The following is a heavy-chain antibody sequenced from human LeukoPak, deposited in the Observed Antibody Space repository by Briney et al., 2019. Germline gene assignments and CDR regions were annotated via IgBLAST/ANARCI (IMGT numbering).Heavy chain of an antibody. CDR1: GFTFSTYS. J-gene: IGHJ4*02. V-gene: IGHV3-48*02. CDR3: ARTLSLDY. CDR2: ISSSSGTI. Sequence: PGGSLRLSCAASGFTFSTYSMNWVRQAPGKGVEWVSYISSSSGTIYYAVSVTGRFTISRDNAKNSLYLQMSSLRDEDTAVYYCARTLSLDYWGQGTLVTVSS.